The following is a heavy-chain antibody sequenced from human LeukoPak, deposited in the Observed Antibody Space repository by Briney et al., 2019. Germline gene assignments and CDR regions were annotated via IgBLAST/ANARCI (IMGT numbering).Heavy chain of an antibody. CDR2: IYYSGST. Sequence: SETLSLTCTVSGGSISSYYWSWIRQPPGKGLEWIGYIYYSGSTNYNPSLKSRVTISVDTSKNQFSLKLSPVTAADTAVYYCARGGGIGWLRGIAVAGTLDYWGQGTLVTISS. V-gene: IGHV4-59*01. CDR1: GGSISSYY. D-gene: IGHD6-19*01. J-gene: IGHJ4*02. CDR3: ARGGGIGWLRGIAVAGTLDY.